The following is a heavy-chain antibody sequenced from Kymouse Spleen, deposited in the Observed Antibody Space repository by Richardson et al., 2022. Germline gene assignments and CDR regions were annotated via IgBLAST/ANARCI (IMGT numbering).Heavy chain of an antibody. J-gene: IGHJ3*02. D-gene: IGHD2-15*01. Sequence: QVQLQESGPGLVKPSGTLSLTCAVSGGSISSSNWWSWVRQPPGKGLEWIGEIYHSGSTNYNPSLKSRVTISVDKSKNQFSLKLSSVTAADTAVYYCARDLGYCSGGSCYSGAFDIWGQGTMVTVSS. CDR1: GGSISSSNW. CDR3: ARDLGYCSGGSCYSGAFDI. CDR2: IYHSGST. V-gene: IGHV4-4*02.